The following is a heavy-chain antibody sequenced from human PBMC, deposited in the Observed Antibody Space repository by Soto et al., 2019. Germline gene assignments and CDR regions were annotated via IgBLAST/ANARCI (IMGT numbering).Heavy chain of an antibody. D-gene: IGHD6-13*01. CDR1: GGSISSSTYY. J-gene: IGHJ5*02. CDR2: IYYSGST. CDR3: ARDHSSSWYRIHWFDP. V-gene: IGHV4-39*02. Sequence: QLQLQESGPGLVKPSETLSLTCTVSGGSISSSTYYWGWIRQPPGKGLEWIGSIYYSGSTYYNPSLKSRVTISVDTSKNQFSLKLSSVTAADTAVYYCARDHSSSWYRIHWFDPWGQGTLVTVSS.